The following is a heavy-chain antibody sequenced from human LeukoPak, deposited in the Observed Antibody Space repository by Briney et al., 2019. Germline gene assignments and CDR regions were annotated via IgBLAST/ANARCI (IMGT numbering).Heavy chain of an antibody. CDR2: IYYSGST. J-gene: IGHJ5*02. Sequence: SETLSLTCAVSGEPFSGYYWSWIRQPPGKGLEWIGYIYYSGSTHYNPSLKSRVTISIDTSRNQFSLRLTSVTAADTAVYYCARRSLTALSWFDPWGQGALVTVSS. CDR3: ARRSLTALSWFDP. CDR1: GEPFSGYY. V-gene: IGHV4-59*08. D-gene: IGHD5-18*01.